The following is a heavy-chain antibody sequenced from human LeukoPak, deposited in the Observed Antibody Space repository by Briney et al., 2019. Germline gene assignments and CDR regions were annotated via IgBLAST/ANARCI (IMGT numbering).Heavy chain of an antibody. J-gene: IGHJ4*02. CDR3: ARDRVAAAGTVDY. CDR2: ISYDGSNK. V-gene: IGHV3-30-3*01. CDR1: GFTFSSYA. Sequence: PGGSLRLSCAASGFTFSSYAMHWVRQAPGKGLEWVAVISYDGSNKYYADSVKGRFTISRDNSKNTLYLQMNSLRAEDTAVYYCARDRVAAAGTVDYRGQGTLVTVSS. D-gene: IGHD6-13*01.